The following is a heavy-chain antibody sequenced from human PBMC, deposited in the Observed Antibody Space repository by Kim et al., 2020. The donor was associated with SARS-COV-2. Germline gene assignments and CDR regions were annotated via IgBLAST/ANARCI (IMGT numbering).Heavy chain of an antibody. CDR3: ARRRPNWNYVSPYYGMDV. CDR2: IDPSDSYT. CDR1: GYSFTSYW. Sequence: GESLKISCKGSGYSFTSYWISWVRQMPGKGLEWMGRIDPSDSYTNYSPSFQGHVTISADKSISTAYLQWSSLKASDTAMYYCARRRPNWNYVSPYYGMDVWGQGTTVTVSS. V-gene: IGHV5-10-1*01. D-gene: IGHD1-7*01. J-gene: IGHJ6*02.